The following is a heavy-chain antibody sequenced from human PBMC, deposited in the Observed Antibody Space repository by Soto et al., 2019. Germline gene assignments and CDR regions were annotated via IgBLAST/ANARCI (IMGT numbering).Heavy chain of an antibody. CDR1: GYNFANDW. Sequence: PGESLKISCKGSGYNFANDWIGWVRQMPGKGLEWMGIIYPGDSDTRYSPSFQGQVTISADKSITTAYLQWSSLKASDTAMYYCARHGPYSRSYGYWGQGTLVTVSS. J-gene: IGHJ4*02. CDR2: IYPGDSDT. D-gene: IGHD6-6*01. V-gene: IGHV5-51*01. CDR3: ARHGPYSRSYGY.